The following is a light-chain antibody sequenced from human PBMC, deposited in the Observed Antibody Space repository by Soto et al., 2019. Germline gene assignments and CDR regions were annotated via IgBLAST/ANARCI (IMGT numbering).Light chain of an antibody. V-gene: IGLV4-60*02. CDR1: SGHSRSI. Sequence: QSVLTQSSSASASLGSSVKLTCTLSSGHSRSIIAWHLQQPGKAPRYLMKLEGSGSYNKGSGVPDRFSGSSSGADRYLTISNLQFEDEADYYCETWDTNTRVFGGGTKLTVL. CDR2: LEGSGSY. CDR3: ETWDTNTRV. J-gene: IGLJ3*02.